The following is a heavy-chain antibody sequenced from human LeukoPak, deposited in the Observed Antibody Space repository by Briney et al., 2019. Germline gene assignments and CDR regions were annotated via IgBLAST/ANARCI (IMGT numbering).Heavy chain of an antibody. V-gene: IGHV3-43*02. J-gene: IGHJ4*02. Sequence: PGGSLRLSCAASGFTFDDYAMHWVRQAPGKGLEWVSLISGDGRTTYYADSVRGRFTISRDNSQNSLYLQMNSLRTEDTAFYYCAKTVAAVGPESYFNSWGQGTLVTVSS. D-gene: IGHD6-13*01. CDR3: AKTVAAVGPESYFNS. CDR2: ISGDGRTT. CDR1: GFTFDDYA.